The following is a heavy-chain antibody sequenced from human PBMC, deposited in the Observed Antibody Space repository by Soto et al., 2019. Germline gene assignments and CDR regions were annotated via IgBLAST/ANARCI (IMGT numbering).Heavy chain of an antibody. J-gene: IGHJ6*02. CDR2: IYYSGST. CDR3: ASLLVPAATYYYYGMDV. Sequence: QVQLQESGPGLVKPSQTLSLTCTVSGGSISSGGYYWSWIRQHPGKGLEWIGYIYYSGSTYYNPALKSRVTISVDTSKNQFSLKLSSVTAADTAVYYCASLLVPAATYYYYGMDVWGQGTTVTVSS. V-gene: IGHV4-31*03. D-gene: IGHD2-2*01. CDR1: GGSISSGGYY.